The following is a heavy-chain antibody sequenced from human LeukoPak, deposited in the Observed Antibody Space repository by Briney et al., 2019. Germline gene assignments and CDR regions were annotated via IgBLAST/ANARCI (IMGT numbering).Heavy chain of an antibody. D-gene: IGHD1-26*01. CDR3: ARHIVGAQSYYFDY. J-gene: IGHJ4*02. Sequence: SETLSLTCTVSGVSISSSSYYWGWIRQPPGKGLEWVGSIYYSGSTYYNPSLKSRVTISVDTSKNQFSLKLSSVTAADTAVYYCARHIVGAQSYYFDYWGQGTLVTVSS. V-gene: IGHV4-39*01. CDR1: GVSISSSSYY. CDR2: IYYSGST.